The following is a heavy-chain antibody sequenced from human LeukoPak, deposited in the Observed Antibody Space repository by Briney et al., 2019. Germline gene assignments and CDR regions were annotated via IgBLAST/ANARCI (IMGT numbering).Heavy chain of an antibody. D-gene: IGHD3-16*02. J-gene: IGHJ3*02. CDR3: ASTTPQYDYVWGSYRVGAFDI. Sequence: SVKVSCKASGGTFSSYTISWVRQAPGQGLEWMGRIIPILGIANYAQKFQGRVTITADKSTSTAYMELSSLRSEDTAVYYCASTTPQYDYVWGSYRVGAFDIWGQGTMVTVSS. CDR2: IIPILGIA. CDR1: GGTFSSYT. V-gene: IGHV1-69*02.